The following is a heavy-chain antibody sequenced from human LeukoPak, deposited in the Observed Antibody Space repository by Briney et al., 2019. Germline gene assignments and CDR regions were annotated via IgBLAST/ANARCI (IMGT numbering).Heavy chain of an antibody. D-gene: IGHD3-9*01. CDR3: ASFDDSPSAYYFDY. CDR2: IHYSGNT. CDR1: GGSISSYY. Sequence: SETLSLTCTVSGGSISSYYWSWIRQPPGKGLEWIGYIHYSGNTNYNPSLKSRVTISVDTSKNQFSLKVNSVTAADTAVYYCASFDDSPSAYYFDYWGQGTLVTVSS. V-gene: IGHV4-59*08. J-gene: IGHJ4*02.